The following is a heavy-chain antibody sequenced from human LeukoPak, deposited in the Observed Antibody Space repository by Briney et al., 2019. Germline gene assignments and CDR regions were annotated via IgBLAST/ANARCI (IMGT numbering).Heavy chain of an antibody. J-gene: IGHJ5*02. D-gene: IGHD1-26*01. Sequence: GASVKVSCKASGYSFTSHYMHWVRQAPGQGLEWVGLINPTGTSTIYAQKFQGRVTMTRDMSTTTRYMEMSSLRSEDTAVYYCARDNSVGEIGWWFDPWGQGTLVTV. V-gene: IGHV1-46*01. CDR1: GYSFTSHY. CDR3: ARDNSVGEIGWWFDP. CDR2: INPTGTST.